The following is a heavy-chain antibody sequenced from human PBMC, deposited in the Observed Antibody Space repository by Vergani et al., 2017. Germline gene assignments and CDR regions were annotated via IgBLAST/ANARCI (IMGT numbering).Heavy chain of an antibody. V-gene: IGHV4-61*02. Sequence: QVQLHESGPGLVKPSETLSLICSVSGVSMQSGSFYWTWIRQTAERRLEWMGRVYPSGTTNYNPSLNGRVTIFVDKSMSLLTLRLNSVTAADTAVYYCARGDTRTAWFDPWGQGTLVTVSS. CDR3: ARGDTRTAWFDP. J-gene: IGHJ5*02. CDR2: VYPSGTT. CDR1: GVSMQSGSFY. D-gene: IGHD1-26*01.